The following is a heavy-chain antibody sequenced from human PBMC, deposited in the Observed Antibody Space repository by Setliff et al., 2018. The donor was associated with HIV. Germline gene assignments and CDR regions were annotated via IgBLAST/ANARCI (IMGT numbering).Heavy chain of an antibody. V-gene: IGHV4-39*01. CDR3: ARLWGRTSGWRGNGY. D-gene: IGHD6-19*01. CDR1: GDSIISSRNF. J-gene: IGHJ4*02. Sequence: SETLSLTCTVSGDSIISSRNFWGWIRQPPGKGLEWIGNIHSSGSTYYNPSLKSRVTINVDTSYKQFSLRLNSVTAADTAVYYCARLWGRTSGWRGNGYWGQGILVTVSS. CDR2: IHSSGST.